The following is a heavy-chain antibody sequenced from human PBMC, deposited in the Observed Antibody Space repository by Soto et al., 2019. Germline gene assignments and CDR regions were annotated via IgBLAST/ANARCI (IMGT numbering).Heavy chain of an antibody. J-gene: IGHJ4*02. CDR3: AKRTVTMIVVVKYYYFEY. V-gene: IGHV3-23*01. Sequence: GWSLRLSCAASGFTFSSYAMSLVRQAPGKGLEWVSAISGSGGSTYYADSVKGRFTISRDNSKNTLYLQMNSLRAEDTAVYYCAKRTVTMIVVVKYYYFEYWGEGTLVTVSP. D-gene: IGHD3-22*01. CDR2: ISGSGGST. CDR1: GFTFSSYA.